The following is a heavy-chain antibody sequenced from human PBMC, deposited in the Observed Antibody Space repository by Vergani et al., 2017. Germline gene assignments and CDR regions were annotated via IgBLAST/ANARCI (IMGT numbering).Heavy chain of an antibody. Sequence: QLQLQESGPGLVKPSETLSLTCTVSGGSISSSSYYWGWIRQPPGKGLEWIGSIYYSGSTYYNPSLKSRVTISVETSKNQFSLKRSSVTAGDTALYYCARHGGGRGCSGYDCPIDYWGQGTLVTVSS. J-gene: IGHJ4*02. CDR2: IYYSGST. V-gene: IGHV4-39*01. D-gene: IGHD5-12*01. CDR1: GGSISSSSYY. CDR3: ARHGGGRGCSGYDCPIDY.